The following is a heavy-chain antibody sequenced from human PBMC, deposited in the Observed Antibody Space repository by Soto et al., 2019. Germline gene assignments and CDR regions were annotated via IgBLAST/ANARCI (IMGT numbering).Heavy chain of an antibody. J-gene: IGHJ4*02. D-gene: IGHD2-2*01. CDR1: GGSISSYY. CDR3: ARAPGYCSSTSCHLFDY. Sequence: PSETLSLTCTVSGGSISSYYWSWIRQPAGKGLEWIGRIYTSGSTNYNPSLKSRVTMSVDAAKNQFSLKLSSVTAADTALYYCARAPGYCSSTSCHLFDYWGQGTMVTVSS. V-gene: IGHV4-4*07. CDR2: IYTSGST.